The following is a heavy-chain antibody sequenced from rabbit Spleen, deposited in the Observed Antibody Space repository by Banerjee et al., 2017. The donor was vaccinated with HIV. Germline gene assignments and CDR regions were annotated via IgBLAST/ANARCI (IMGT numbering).Heavy chain of an antibody. D-gene: IGHD5-1*01. Sequence: QSLEESGGGLVKPGGTLTLTCTVSGFSFSSNWICWVRQAPGKGLEWIACIDTSNGDTDYANWVNGRFSISRENAQNTMFLQMTSLTAADTATYFCARGGPYVELDLWGPGTLVTVS. CDR1: GFSFSSNW. CDR2: IDTSNGDT. CDR3: ARGGPYVELDL. J-gene: IGHJ4*01. V-gene: IGHV1S43*01.